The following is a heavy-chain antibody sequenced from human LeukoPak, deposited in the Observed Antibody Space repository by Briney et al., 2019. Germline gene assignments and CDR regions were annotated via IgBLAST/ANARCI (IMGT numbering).Heavy chain of an antibody. CDR3: ATGKRAYSGSYYDAFDI. J-gene: IGHJ3*02. D-gene: IGHD1-26*01. CDR2: FDPEDGET. Sequence: GASVKVSCKVSGYTLTELSIHWVRQAPGKGLEWMGGFDPEDGETIYAQKFQGRVTMTEDTSTDTAYMELSSLRSEDTAVYYCATGKRAYSGSYYDAFDIWGQGTMVTVSS. V-gene: IGHV1-24*01. CDR1: GYTLTELS.